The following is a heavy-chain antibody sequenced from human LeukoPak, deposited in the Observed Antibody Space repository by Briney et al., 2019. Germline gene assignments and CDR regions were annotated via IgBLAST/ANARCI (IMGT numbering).Heavy chain of an antibody. CDR3: ARESAHYGRRYFDL. CDR1: GLTFSSCD. D-gene: IGHD3-10*01. Sequence: PGGSLRLSCAASGLTFSSCDMHWVRQATGKGLEWVSGIGTTGDTYYPDSVKGRFTISRENAKSSLYPQMNSLRAGDTAVYYCARESAHYGRRYFDLWGRGTLVTVSS. J-gene: IGHJ2*01. V-gene: IGHV3-13*04. CDR2: IGTTGDT.